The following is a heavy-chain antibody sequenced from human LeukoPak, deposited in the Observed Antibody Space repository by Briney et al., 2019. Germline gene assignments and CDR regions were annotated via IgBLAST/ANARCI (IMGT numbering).Heavy chain of an antibody. Sequence: GRSLRLSCAASGFTFSSYAMSWVRQAPGKGLEWVSGISGSGGRTYYADSVKGRFTISRDNSKNTLYLQMDSLRAEDTAVYYCAKDPPTVMANAFHIWGRGTMVTVSS. CDR2: ISGSGGRT. CDR3: AKDPPTVMANAFHI. J-gene: IGHJ3*02. CDR1: GFTFSSYA. D-gene: IGHD5-18*01. V-gene: IGHV3-23*01.